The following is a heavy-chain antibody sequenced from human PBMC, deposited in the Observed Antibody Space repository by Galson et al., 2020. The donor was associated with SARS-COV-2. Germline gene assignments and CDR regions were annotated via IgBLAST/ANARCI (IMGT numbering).Heavy chain of an antibody. CDR3: TAIVVGVDTFDT. CDR1: GFNFKNAW. CDR2: IKSKNNGGTT. J-gene: IGHJ3*02. Sequence: GGSLRLSCAASGFNFKNAWMSWVRQAPGKGLEWIGRIKSKNNGGTTDYAAPVKGRFTISRDDSKHTLDLQMNSLKTEDTAVYYCTAIVVGVDTFDTWGQGTTVTVSP. D-gene: IGHD2-21*01. V-gene: IGHV3-15*01.